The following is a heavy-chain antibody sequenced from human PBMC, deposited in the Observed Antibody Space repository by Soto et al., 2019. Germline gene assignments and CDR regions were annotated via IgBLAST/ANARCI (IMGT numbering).Heavy chain of an antibody. J-gene: IGHJ4*02. Sequence: GGSLRLSCAASGFTFSSYVMSWVRQAPGKGLEWVSAISGSGGSTYYADSVKGRFTISRDNSKNTLYLQMNSLRAEDTAVYYCAKAENDGYSIGGFDYWGQGTLVTVSS. CDR2: ISGSGGST. V-gene: IGHV3-23*01. CDR3: AKAENDGYSIGGFDY. D-gene: IGHD5-18*01. CDR1: GFTFSSYV.